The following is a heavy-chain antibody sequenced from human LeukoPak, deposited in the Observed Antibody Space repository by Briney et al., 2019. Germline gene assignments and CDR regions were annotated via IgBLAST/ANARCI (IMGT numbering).Heavy chain of an antibody. D-gene: IGHD3-22*01. J-gene: IGHJ4*02. Sequence: GGSLRLSCAASGFTFSSYSMSWVRQAPGKGLEWVSIISDSGANTYYADSVRGRFTISRDNSKNTLYLQMNSLRAEDTAVYYCAKDGTAYYYDSSGPSQYYFDYWGQGTLVTVSS. V-gene: IGHV3-23*01. CDR3: AKDGTAYYYDSSGPSQYYFDY. CDR2: ISDSGANT. CDR1: GFTFSSYS.